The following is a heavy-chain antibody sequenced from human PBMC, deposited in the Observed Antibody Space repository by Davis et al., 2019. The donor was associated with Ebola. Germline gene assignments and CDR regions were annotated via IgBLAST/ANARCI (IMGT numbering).Heavy chain of an antibody. CDR3: ARNQFWLGYSAH. D-gene: IGHD3-3*01. CDR2: ITSSGKTI. CDR1: GFTFNDRY. J-gene: IGHJ4*01. V-gene: IGHV3-11*01. Sequence: GESLKISCAGSGFTFNDRYMSWIRQAPGKGLEWVSYITSSGKTIYYADSVKGRFTISRDNANNSLYLQMNSLRAEDTAVYYCARNQFWLGYSAHWGHGTLVTVSS.